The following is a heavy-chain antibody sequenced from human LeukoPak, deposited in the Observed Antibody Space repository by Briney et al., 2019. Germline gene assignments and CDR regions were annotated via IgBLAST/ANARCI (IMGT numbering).Heavy chain of an antibody. CDR1: GGSISSYY. Sequence: SETLSLTCTVSGGSISSYYWSWIRQPPGKGLEWIGYIYYRGSTNYNPSLKSRVTISVDTSKNQFSLKLSSVTAADTAVYYCARAYYGSGSYTYFDYWGQGTLVTVSS. V-gene: IGHV4-59*01. D-gene: IGHD3-10*01. J-gene: IGHJ4*02. CDR2: IYYRGST. CDR3: ARAYYGSGSYTYFDY.